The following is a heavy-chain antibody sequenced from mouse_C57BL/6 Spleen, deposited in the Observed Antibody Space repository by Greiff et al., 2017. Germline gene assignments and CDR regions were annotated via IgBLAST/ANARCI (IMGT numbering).Heavy chain of an antibody. CDR2: ISSGSSTI. Sequence: EVMLVESGGGLVKPGGSLKLSCAASGFTFSDYGMHWVRQAPEKGLEWVAYISSGSSTIYYADTVKGRFPISRDNAKNTLFLQMTSLRSEDTAMYYCARDNYGAMDYWGQGTSVTVAS. D-gene: IGHD1-1*01. CDR3: ARDNYGAMDY. J-gene: IGHJ4*01. CDR1: GFTFSDYG. V-gene: IGHV5-17*01.